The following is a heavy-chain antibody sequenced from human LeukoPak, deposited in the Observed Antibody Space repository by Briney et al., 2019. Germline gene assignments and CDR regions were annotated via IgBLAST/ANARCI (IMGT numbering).Heavy chain of an antibody. J-gene: IGHJ4*02. CDR2: ISSSGSTI. CDR3: AREIPGLDY. V-gene: IGHV3-11*04. CDR1: GFTLSDYY. Sequence: PGGSLRLSCAASGFTLSDYYMSWIRQAPGKGLEWVSYISSSGSTISYADSVKGRFPMSRDNAKNSLYLEMNSLRAEDTAVYYWAREIPGLDYWGQGTLVTVSS.